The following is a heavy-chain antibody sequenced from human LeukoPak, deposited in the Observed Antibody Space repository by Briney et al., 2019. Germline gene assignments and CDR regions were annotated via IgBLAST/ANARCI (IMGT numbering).Heavy chain of an antibody. CDR3: AREVRYYYYYMDV. CDR2: IKQDGSKK. J-gene: IGHJ6*03. V-gene: IGHV3-7*01. Sequence: GGSLRLSCAASGFTFSSYWMSWVRQAPGKGLEWVANIKQDGSKKYYVDSVKGRFTISRDNAKNSLYLQMNSLRAEDTAVYYCAREVRYYYYYMDVWGKGTTVTVSS. D-gene: IGHD3-10*01. CDR1: GFTFSSYW.